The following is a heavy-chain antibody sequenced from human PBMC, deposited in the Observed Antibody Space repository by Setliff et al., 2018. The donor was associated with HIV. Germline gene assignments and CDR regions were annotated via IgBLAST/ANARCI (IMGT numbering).Heavy chain of an antibody. CDR2: IYTSGST. CDR1: GGPISSGSYY. CDR3: AGDAGCKGAADY. J-gene: IGHJ4*02. D-gene: IGHD1-26*01. Sequence: SETLSLTCTVSGGPISSGSYYWSWIRQPAGKGLEWIGHIYTSGSTNYNPSLKSRLTISVDRSKNQFSLKLRSVTAADTAVYYCAGDAGCKGAADYWGQGTLVTVSS. V-gene: IGHV4-61*09.